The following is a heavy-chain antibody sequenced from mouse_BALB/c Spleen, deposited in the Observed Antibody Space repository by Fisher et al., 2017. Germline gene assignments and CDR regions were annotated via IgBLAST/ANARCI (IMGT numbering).Heavy chain of an antibody. Sequence: KFKGKATLTADKSSSTAYLQLSSLTSEDTAVYYCARERVITTVNAMDYWGQGTSVTVSS. D-gene: IGHD1-1*01. V-gene: IGHV1-63*01. J-gene: IGHJ4*01. CDR3: ARERVITTVNAMDY.